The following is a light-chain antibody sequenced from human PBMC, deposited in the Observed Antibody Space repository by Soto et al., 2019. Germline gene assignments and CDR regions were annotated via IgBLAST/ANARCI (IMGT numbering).Light chain of an antibody. Sequence: DIQLTQSPSFLSASVGDRGTFTCRASQDIRSFLAWYQQKPGKAPNLLIYTASTLQTGVPSRFSGSGSGTEFTLTISSLQPEDFAIYYCQQVNSYPITFGQGTRLEIK. J-gene: IGKJ5*01. CDR3: QQVNSYPIT. CDR1: QDIRSF. CDR2: TAS. V-gene: IGKV1-9*01.